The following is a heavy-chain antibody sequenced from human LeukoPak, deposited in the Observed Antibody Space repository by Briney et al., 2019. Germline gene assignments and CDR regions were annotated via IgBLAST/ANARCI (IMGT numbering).Heavy chain of an antibody. CDR3: AKDRGGSGWYVGDLDY. J-gene: IGHJ4*02. V-gene: IGHV3-23*01. D-gene: IGHD6-19*01. Sequence: GGSLRLSCAASGFTFSSYAMSWVRQAPGKGLERVSALSGSGGSTYYADSVKGRFTISRDNSKNTLYLQMNSLRAEDTAVYYCAKDRGGSGWYVGDLDYWGQGTLVTVSS. CDR2: LSGSGGST. CDR1: GFTFSSYA.